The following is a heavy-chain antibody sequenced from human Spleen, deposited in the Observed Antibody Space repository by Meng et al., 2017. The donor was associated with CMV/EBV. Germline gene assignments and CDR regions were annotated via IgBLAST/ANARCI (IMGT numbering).Heavy chain of an antibody. V-gene: IGHV3-21*01. CDR2: ISSSSSYI. D-gene: IGHD4-23*01. J-gene: IGHJ6*02. Sequence: GGSLRLSCAASGFTFSSYSMNWGRQAPGKGLEWVSSISSSSSYIYYADSVKGRFTISRDNAKNSLYLQMNSLRAEDTAVYYCARVGNDYGGKGVYYYYYYGMDVWGQGTTVTVSS. CDR1: GFTFSSYS. CDR3: ARVGNDYGGKGVYYYYYYGMDV.